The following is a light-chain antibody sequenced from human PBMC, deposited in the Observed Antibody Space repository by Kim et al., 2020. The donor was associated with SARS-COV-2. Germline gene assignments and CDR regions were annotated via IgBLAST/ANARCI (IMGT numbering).Light chain of an antibody. J-gene: IGLJ3*02. CDR3: QTWGTGLHWV. Sequence: QLVLTQSPSASASLGASVKLTCTLSSGHSRFAITWHQKRPEKGPRFLMRLNGDGTYNKADGVPDRFSGSSSGADRYLTISSLQSEDEADYYCQTWGTGLHWVFGGGTKVAVL. CDR2: LNGDGTY. V-gene: IGLV4-69*01. CDR1: SGHSRFA.